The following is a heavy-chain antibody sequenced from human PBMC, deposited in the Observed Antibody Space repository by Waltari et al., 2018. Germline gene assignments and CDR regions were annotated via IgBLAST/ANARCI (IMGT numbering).Heavy chain of an antibody. CDR3: AKSRGRYCSSTSCYMDLWWYFDL. CDR2: ISGSGGST. D-gene: IGHD2-2*02. V-gene: IGHV3-23*01. J-gene: IGHJ2*01. CDR1: GFTFSRYA. Sequence: EVQLLESGGGLVQPGGSLRLSCAASGFTFSRYAMSWVRQAPGKGLEWVSAISGSGGSTYYADSVKGRFTISRDNSKNTLYLQMNSLRAEDTAVYYCAKSRGRYCSSTSCYMDLWWYFDLWGRGTLVTVSS.